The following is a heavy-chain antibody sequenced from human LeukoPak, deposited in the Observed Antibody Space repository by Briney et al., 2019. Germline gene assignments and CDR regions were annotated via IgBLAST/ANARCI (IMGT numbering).Heavy chain of an antibody. CDR2: ISSRGSVI. D-gene: IGHD1-26*01. V-gene: IGHV3-11*01. CDR1: GFKFSDYH. CDR3: SGRGAGPYYFAF. J-gene: IGHJ4*01. Sequence: GGSLRLSCAASGFKFSDYHMNWIRQAPGKGLEWISYISSRGSVIYYADSVQGRFTVPRDTAENSWYLHMSSLRAEDTAVYYCSGRGAGPYYFAFWGQGTLVTVSS.